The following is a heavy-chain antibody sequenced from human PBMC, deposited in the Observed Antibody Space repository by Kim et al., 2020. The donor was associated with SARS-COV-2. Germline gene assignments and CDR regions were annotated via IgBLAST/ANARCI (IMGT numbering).Heavy chain of an antibody. CDR2: IYYSGST. CDR1: GGSISSYY. Sequence: SETLSLTCTVSGGSISSYYWSWIRQPPGKGLEWIGYIYYSGSTNHNPSLTSRVTLSVDTSKNQFSLKLSSVTAADTAVYYCARHGPDSSDSYFQYWGQGTLVTVSS. J-gene: IGHJ4*02. CDR3: ARHGPDSSDSYFQY. D-gene: IGHD6-19*01. V-gene: IGHV4-59*08.